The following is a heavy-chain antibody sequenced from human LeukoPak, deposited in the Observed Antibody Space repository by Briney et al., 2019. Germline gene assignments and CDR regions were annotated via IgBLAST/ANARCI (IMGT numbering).Heavy chain of an antibody. Sequence: SETLSLTCAVYGGSFSGYYWSWIRQPPGKGLEWIGEINHSGSTNYNPSLKSRVTISVDTSKNQFSLKLSSVTVADTAVYYCAGEQRGYSGYDSNYWGQGTLVTVSS. D-gene: IGHD5-12*01. CDR1: GGSFSGYY. V-gene: IGHV4-34*01. J-gene: IGHJ4*02. CDR3: AGEQRGYSGYDSNY. CDR2: INHSGST.